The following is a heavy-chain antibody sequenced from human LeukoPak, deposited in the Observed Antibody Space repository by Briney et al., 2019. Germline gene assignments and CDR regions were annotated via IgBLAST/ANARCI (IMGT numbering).Heavy chain of an antibody. CDR2: IYYSGST. CDR3: ARLTRPGYYDSSGYYYFDY. Sequence: SETLSLTCTVSGGSVNSGTYYWSWIRQPPGKGLEWIGYIYYSGSTNYNPSLKSRVTISVDTSKNQFSLKLSSVTAADTAVYYCARLTRPGYYDSSGYYYFDYWGQGTLVTVSS. D-gene: IGHD3-22*01. CDR1: GGSVNSGTYY. V-gene: IGHV4-61*01. J-gene: IGHJ4*02.